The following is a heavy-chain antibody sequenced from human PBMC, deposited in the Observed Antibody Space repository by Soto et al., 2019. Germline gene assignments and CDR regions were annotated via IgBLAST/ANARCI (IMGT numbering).Heavy chain of an antibody. J-gene: IGHJ4*02. D-gene: IGHD1-26*01. V-gene: IGHV4-30-4*01. CDR1: GGSISSGDYY. CDR2: IYDSGGT. CDR3: ARGPSGDKVDF. Sequence: QVQLQEPGPRLVEPSQTLSLTCTVSGGSISSGDYYWSWIRQSPGTGLEWIGHIYDSGGTYSNPSLKSRVTISVDMSKNHFSLKMNSVTAADTAVYYCARGPSGDKVDFWGQGTLVTVSS.